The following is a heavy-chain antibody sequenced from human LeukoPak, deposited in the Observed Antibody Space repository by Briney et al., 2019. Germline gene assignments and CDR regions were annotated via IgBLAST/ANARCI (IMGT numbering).Heavy chain of an antibody. CDR2: IYYSGST. CDR1: GGSISSSSYY. CDR3: ASYSSGFDAFDI. J-gene: IGHJ3*02. V-gene: IGHV4-39*07. D-gene: IGHD6-19*01. Sequence: PSETLSLTCTVSGGSISSSSYYWGWIRQPPGKGLEWIGSIYYSGSTYYNPSLKSRVTISVDTSKNQFSLKLSSVTAADTAVYYCASYSSGFDAFDIWGQGTMVTVSS.